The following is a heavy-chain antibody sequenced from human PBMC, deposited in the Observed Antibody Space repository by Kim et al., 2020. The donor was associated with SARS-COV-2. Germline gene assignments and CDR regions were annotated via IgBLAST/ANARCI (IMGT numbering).Heavy chain of an antibody. CDR2: LIPIFGTA. V-gene: IGHV1-69*13. J-gene: IGHJ3*02. CDR1: GGTFSSYG. Sequence: SVKVSCKASGGTFSSYGISWVRQAPGQGLEWMGGLIPIFGTANYAQKFQGRVTITADESTSTAYMELSSLRSEDTAVYYCAQWLGDDAFDIWGQGTMVTVSS. CDR3: AQWLGDDAFDI. D-gene: IGHD6-19*01.